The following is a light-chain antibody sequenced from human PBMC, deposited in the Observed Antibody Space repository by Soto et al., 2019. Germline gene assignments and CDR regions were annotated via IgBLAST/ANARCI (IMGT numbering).Light chain of an antibody. CDR2: DAS. J-gene: IGKJ1*01. Sequence: EIVLTQSPATLSLSPGERATLSCRASQSVSSSLAWYQQKPGQAPRLLIYDASNRSTGIPARFSGSGSGTDFLLTISILDPEDSAVYYCQQRSNWPTFGQGTKVEIK. CDR1: QSVSSS. CDR3: QQRSNWPT. V-gene: IGKV3-11*01.